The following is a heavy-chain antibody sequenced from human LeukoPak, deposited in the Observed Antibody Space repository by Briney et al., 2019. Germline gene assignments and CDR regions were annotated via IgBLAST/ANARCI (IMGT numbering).Heavy chain of an antibody. V-gene: IGHV3-23*01. J-gene: IGHJ5*02. CDR2: ISVTGTAT. CDR3: AIDERYGPSIYNHHH. D-gene: IGHD3-9*01. CDR1: GGTFIGYY. Sequence: GGSLRLSCAASGGTFIGYYCSWVRQAPGKGLEWVSVISVTGTATYYAGSVKGRFTISRDNSVNTAYLQMNSLRVEDTAVYYAAIDERYGPSIYNHHHWGQGTLVTVSS.